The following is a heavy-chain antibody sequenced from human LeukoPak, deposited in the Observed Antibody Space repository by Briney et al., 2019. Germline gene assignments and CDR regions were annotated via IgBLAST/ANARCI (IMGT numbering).Heavy chain of an antibody. D-gene: IGHD3-3*01. Sequence: GESLKLYCKGSGYSFTSYWLGWVRQMPGKGLEWMGIIYPGDSDPRYSPSFQGQLHISANKSISTAYLQWSSLKASVTAMYYCASGATVNSILLEYWGQGTLVTVSS. V-gene: IGHV5-51*01. J-gene: IGHJ4*02. CDR1: GYSFTSYW. CDR3: ASGATVNSILLEY. CDR2: IYPGDSDP.